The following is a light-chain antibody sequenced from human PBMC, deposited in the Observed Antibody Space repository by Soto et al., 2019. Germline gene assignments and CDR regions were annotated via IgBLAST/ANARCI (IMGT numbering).Light chain of an antibody. J-gene: IGKJ5*01. CDR3: QQDLNLPIT. Sequence: ETVMTQSPATLSVSPGDRVTLSCRASQSIGTNLLWLQQSPGQPPRLLISGASDRVAGVPDRFSGSGSGTDFTLTISGLQSEDCAVYYCQQDLNLPITFGQGTRLEIK. V-gene: IGKV3-15*01. CDR1: QSIGTN. CDR2: GAS.